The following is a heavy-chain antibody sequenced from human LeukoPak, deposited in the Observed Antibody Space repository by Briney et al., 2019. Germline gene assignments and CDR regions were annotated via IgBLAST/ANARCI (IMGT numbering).Heavy chain of an antibody. CDR2: INHSGST. D-gene: IGHD3-3*01. J-gene: IGHJ4*02. CDR3: AAVPETYYTIYYFNY. CDR1: GGSFSGYY. V-gene: IGHV4-34*01. Sequence: PSETLSLTCAVYGGSFSGYYWSWIRQPPGKGLEWIAEINHSGSTKYNPSLKSRVTISVDTSKNQFSLKLTSVTAADTAVYYCAAVPETYYTIYYFNYWGQGTQVTVSS.